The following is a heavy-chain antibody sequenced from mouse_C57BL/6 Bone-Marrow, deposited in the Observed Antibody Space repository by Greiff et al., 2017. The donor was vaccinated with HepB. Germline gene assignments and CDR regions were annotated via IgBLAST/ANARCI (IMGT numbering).Heavy chain of an antibody. D-gene: IGHD4-1*02. J-gene: IGHJ2*01. CDR3: ASELPNWDEGY. V-gene: IGHV1-72*01. Sequence: QVQLKQSGAELVKPGASVKLSCKASGYTFTSYWMHWVKQRPGRGLEWIRRIDPNSGGTKYNEKFKSKATLTVDKPSSTAYMQLSSLTSEDSAVYYCASELPNWDEGYWGQGTTLTVSS. CDR1: GYTFTSYW. CDR2: IDPNSGGT.